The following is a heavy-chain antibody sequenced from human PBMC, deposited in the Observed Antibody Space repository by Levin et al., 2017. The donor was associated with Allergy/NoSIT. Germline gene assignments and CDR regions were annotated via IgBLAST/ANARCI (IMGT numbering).Heavy chain of an antibody. CDR3: ASSYNWNDVGYYGMDV. D-gene: IGHD1-20*01. V-gene: IGHV3-48*03. J-gene: IGHJ6*02. Sequence: LSLTCAASGFTFSSYEMNWVRQAPGKGLEWVSYISSSGSTIYYADSVKGRFTISRDNAKNSLYLQMNSLRAEDTAVYYCASSYNWNDVGYYGMDVWGQGTTVTVSS. CDR1: GFTFSSYE. CDR2: ISSSGSTI.